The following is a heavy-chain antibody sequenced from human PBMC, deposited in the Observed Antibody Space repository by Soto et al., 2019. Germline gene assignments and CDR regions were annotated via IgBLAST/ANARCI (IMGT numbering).Heavy chain of an antibody. Sequence: QVQLVESGGGVVQPGRSLRLSCAASGFTFSSYGMHWVRQAPGKGLEWVAVISYDGSNQYYADSVKGRFTISRDNSKNTLYLQMNSLRAEDTAVYYCAKGKYDFWSGSKLYGMNVWGQGTTVTVSS. D-gene: IGHD3-3*01. V-gene: IGHV3-30*18. CDR3: AKGKYDFWSGSKLYGMNV. CDR2: ISYDGSNQ. CDR1: GFTFSSYG. J-gene: IGHJ6*02.